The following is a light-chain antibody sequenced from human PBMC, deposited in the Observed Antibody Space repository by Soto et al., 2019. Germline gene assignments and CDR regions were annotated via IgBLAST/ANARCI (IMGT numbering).Light chain of an antibody. V-gene: IGLV2-23*01. Sequence: QSALTQPASVSGSPGQSITISCTGTSSDVGSYNLGSWYQQYPGKAPKLIIYEGSTRPSGVSNRFSGSKSGNTASLTLSGLQAEDEADYYCFSYAGSSTYVFGGGTKLTVL. CDR3: FSYAGSSTYV. CDR1: SSDVGSYNL. J-gene: IGLJ2*01. CDR2: EGS.